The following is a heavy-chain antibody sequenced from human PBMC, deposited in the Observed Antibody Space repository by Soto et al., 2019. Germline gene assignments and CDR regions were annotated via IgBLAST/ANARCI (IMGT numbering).Heavy chain of an antibody. Sequence: ASVKVSCKASGYTFTSYAMHWVRQAPGQRLEWMGWINAGNGNTKYSQKFQGRVTITRDTSASTAYMELSSLRSEDTAVHYCARDPSYYCMDVWGQGTTVTVSS. CDR1: GYTFTSYA. CDR2: INAGNGNT. CDR3: ARDPSYYCMDV. V-gene: IGHV1-3*01. J-gene: IGHJ6*02.